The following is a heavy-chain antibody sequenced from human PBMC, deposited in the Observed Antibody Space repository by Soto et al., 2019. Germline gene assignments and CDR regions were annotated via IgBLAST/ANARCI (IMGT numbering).Heavy chain of an antibody. CDR2: ISGSGGST. D-gene: IGHD2-21*01. V-gene: IGHV3-23*01. CDR1: GFTFSTYG. J-gene: IGHJ6*02. CDR3: AKDPRSVVERSVYGMDV. Sequence: EVQVLESGGGLVQSGGSLRLSCAASGFTFSTYGMSWVRQAPGEGREWVSAISGSGGSTYYADSAKGRFTISRDNSKNTLYLQMNSLRAEDTAVYYCAKDPRSVVERSVYGMDVWGQGTTVTVSS.